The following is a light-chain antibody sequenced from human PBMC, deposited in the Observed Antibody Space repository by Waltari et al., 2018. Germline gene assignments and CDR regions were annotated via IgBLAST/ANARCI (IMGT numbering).Light chain of an antibody. J-gene: IGKJ2*01. V-gene: IGKV1-5*03. CDR2: KAS. CDR3: QQYSNYYT. CDR1: QSISSW. Sequence: DIQMTQSPSTLSASVGDRVTITCRASQSISSWLAWYQQKPGKAPKLLIYKASSLETGVPSRFSGSGSGTEFILTISSLRPDDSATYYCQQYSNYYTFGQGTKLEIK.